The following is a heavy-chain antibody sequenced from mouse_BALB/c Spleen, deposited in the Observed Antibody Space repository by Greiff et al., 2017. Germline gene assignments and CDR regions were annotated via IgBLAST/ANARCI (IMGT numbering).Heavy chain of an antibody. CDR2: ISYSGST. CDR1: GYSITSDYA. V-gene: IGHV3-2*02. J-gene: IGHJ1*01. D-gene: IGHD1-1*01. Sequence: DVQLQESGPGLVKPSQSLSLTCTVTGYSITSDYAWNWIRQFPGNKLEWMGYISYSGSTSYNPSLKSRISITRDTSKNQFFLQLNSVTTEDTATYYCARAELYWYFDVWGAGTTVTVSS. CDR3: ARAELYWYFDV.